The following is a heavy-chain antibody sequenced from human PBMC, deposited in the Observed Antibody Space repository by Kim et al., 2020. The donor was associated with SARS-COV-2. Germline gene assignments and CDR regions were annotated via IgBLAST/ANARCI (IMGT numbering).Heavy chain of an antibody. CDR1: GGSFSGYY. J-gene: IGHJ4*02. CDR3: ARGRSSSSM. V-gene: IGHV4-34*01. D-gene: IGHD6-13*01. Sequence: SETLSLTCAVYGGSFSGYYWSWIRQPPGKGLEWIGEINHSGSTNYNPSLKSRVTISVDTSKNQFSLKLSSVTAADTAVYYCARGRSSSSMWGQGTLGTVSS. CDR2: INHSGST.